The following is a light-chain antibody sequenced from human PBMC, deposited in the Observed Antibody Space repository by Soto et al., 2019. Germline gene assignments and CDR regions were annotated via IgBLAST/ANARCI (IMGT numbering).Light chain of an antibody. CDR1: ESVRSTD. CDR2: GAS. V-gene: IGKV3-20*01. Sequence: ELVLTQSPGTLSLSPGERATLSCRASESVRSTDLAWYQQKPGQAPRLLIYGASDRATGIPDRFSGSGSGTDFTLAITGLEPEDFAVYYCQHYGRSIWTFGQGNRVEV. J-gene: IGKJ1*01. CDR3: QHYGRSIWT.